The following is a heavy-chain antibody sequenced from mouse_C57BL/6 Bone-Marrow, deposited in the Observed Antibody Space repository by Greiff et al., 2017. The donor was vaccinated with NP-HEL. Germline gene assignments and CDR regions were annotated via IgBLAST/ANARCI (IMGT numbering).Heavy chain of an antibody. CDR2: ISYDGSN. CDR1: GYSITSGYY. V-gene: IGHV3-6*01. Sequence: VQLKESGPGLVKPSQSLSLTCSVTGYSITSGYYWNWIRQFPGNKLEWMGYISYDGSNNYNPSLKNRISITRDTSKNQFFLKLNSVTTEDTATYYCASRRSITTAPAWFAYWGQGTLVTVSA. CDR3: ASRRSITTAPAWFAY. D-gene: IGHD1-1*01. J-gene: IGHJ3*01.